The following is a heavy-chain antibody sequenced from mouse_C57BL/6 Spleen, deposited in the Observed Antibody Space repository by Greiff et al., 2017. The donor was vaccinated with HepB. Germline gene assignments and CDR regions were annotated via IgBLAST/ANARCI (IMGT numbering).Heavy chain of an antibody. J-gene: IGHJ2*01. CDR1: GFTFSSYA. Sequence: EVKLVESGGGLVKPGGSLKLSCAASGFTFSSYAMSWVRQTPEKRLEWVATISDGGSYTYYPDNVKGRFTISRDNAKNNLYLQMSHLKSEDTAMYYCARDGGYYGYWGQGTTLTVSS. CDR2: ISDGGSYT. D-gene: IGHD1-1*01. V-gene: IGHV5-4*01. CDR3: ARDGGYYGY.